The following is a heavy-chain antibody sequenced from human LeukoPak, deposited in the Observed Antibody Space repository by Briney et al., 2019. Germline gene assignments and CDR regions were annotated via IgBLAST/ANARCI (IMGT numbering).Heavy chain of an antibody. CDR1: GFTFSSYG. CDR2: INQDGSVK. J-gene: IGHJ4*02. V-gene: IGHV3-7*01. CDR3: SRSLEY. Sequence: GGSLRLSCAASGFTFSSYGMHWVRQAPGKGLEWVANINQDGSVKYYVDSVKGRFTISRDNTKNSLSLRMDSLRADDTALYYCSRSLEYWGQGALVTVSS.